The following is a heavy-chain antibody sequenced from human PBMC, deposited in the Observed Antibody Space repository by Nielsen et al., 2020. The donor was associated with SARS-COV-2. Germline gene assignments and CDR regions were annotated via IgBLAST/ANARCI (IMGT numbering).Heavy chain of an antibody. CDR1: GASINGYY. D-gene: IGHD3-3*01. V-gene: IGHV4-59*08. CDR2: INYSGTT. J-gene: IGHJ5*02. Sequence: SETLSLTCSVSGASINGYYWNWVRQSPGKELEWIGQINYSGTTKYNPSLMGRGAIYVDTSRNQFSLKLSSVTAADTAVYYCARHHYVTFFGVVIIGWFDPWGQGTLVTVSS. CDR3: ARHHYVTFFGVVIIGWFDP.